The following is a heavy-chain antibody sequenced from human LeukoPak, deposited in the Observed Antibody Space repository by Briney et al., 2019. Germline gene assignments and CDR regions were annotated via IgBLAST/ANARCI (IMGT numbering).Heavy chain of an antibody. CDR1: GFTFSSYG. D-gene: IGHD1-1*01. Sequence: GGSLRLSCAASGFTFSSYGMHWVRQAPGKGLEWVAFIWYDGSNKYYADSVKGRFTISRDNSKNTLYLKMNSLRAEDTAVYYCAKDLTNGEEVQGADYDYGMDVWGQGTTVTVSS. V-gene: IGHV3-30*02. CDR3: AKDLTNGEEVQGADYDYGMDV. CDR2: IWYDGSNK. J-gene: IGHJ6*02.